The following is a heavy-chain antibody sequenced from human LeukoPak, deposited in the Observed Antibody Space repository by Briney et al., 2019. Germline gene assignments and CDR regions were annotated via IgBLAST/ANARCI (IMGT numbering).Heavy chain of an antibody. D-gene: IGHD3-22*01. J-gene: IGHJ4*02. V-gene: IGHV4-59*01. CDR1: GGSISRYY. CDR2: IYYSGTT. CDR3: ARGHSYYDNSGYSGIDY. Sequence: PSETLSLTCIVSGGSISRYYWNWIRLPPGKGLEWIGYIYYSGTTNYNPSLMSRVTISVDTSKNEFSLKLSSVTAADTAVYYCARGHSYYDNSGYSGIDYWGQGTLITVSS.